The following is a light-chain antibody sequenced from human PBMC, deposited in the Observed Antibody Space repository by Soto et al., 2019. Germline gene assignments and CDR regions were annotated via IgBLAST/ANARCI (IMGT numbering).Light chain of an antibody. Sequence: QSVLTQPHSVSGAPGQRVTVSCTGISSNIGAGYDVHWYQQLPGTAPKLLIYGNNNRPSGVPDRFSGSKSGTSASLAITGLQAEDEADYFCQSFDSSPSAWVFGGGTKLTVL. CDR1: SSNIGAGYD. V-gene: IGLV1-40*01. J-gene: IGLJ3*02. CDR3: QSFDSSPSAWV. CDR2: GNN.